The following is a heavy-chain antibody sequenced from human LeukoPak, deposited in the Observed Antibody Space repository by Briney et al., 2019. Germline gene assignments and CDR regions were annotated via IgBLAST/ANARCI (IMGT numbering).Heavy chain of an antibody. D-gene: IGHD3-10*01. V-gene: IGHV4-4*07. CDR3: ARAPMVRGTKLNYYMDV. J-gene: IGHJ6*03. Sequence: KPSETLSLTCTVSGGSISSYYWNWIRQPAGKGLEWIGRIYTSGSTNYNPSLKSRVTMSVDTSKNQFSLKLSSVTDADTAVYYCARAPMVRGTKLNYYMDVWGKGTTVTVSS. CDR1: GGSISSYY. CDR2: IYTSGST.